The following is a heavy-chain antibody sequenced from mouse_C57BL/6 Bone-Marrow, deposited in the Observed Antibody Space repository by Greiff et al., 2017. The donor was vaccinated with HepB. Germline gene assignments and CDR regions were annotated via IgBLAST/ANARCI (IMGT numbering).Heavy chain of an antibody. CDR3: ARSDYYGISSLDF. CDR2: IDPSDSET. Sequence: QVQLKQPGAELVRPGSSVKLSCKASGYTFTSYWMHWVKQRPIQGLEWIGKIDPSDSETHYNQKFKDKATLTVDKSSSTAYMQLSSLTSEDSAVYYCARSDYYGISSLDFWGTGTTVTVSS. V-gene: IGHV1-52*01. CDR1: GYTFTSYW. J-gene: IGHJ1*03. D-gene: IGHD1-1*01.